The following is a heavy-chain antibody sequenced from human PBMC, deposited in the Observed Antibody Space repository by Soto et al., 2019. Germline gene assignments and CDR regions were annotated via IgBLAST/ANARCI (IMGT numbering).Heavy chain of an antibody. V-gene: IGHV1-69*02. Sequence: QVQLVQSGAEVKKPGSSVKVSCKASGGTFSSYTISWVRQAPGQGLEWMGRIIPILGIANYAQKFQGRVRIPADKTTSTAYMELSSLRSEDTAVYYCARGAHMIAHYFDYWGQGTLVTVSS. D-gene: IGHD3-22*01. J-gene: IGHJ4*02. CDR2: IIPILGIA. CDR1: GGTFSSYT. CDR3: ARGAHMIAHYFDY.